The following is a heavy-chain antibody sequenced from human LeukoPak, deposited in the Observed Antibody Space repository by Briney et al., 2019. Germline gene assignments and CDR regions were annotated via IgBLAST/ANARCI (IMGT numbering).Heavy chain of an antibody. CDR3: ANPLQRTTVSG. J-gene: IGHJ4*02. Sequence: PGRSLRLSCAASGFSFSSYSMHWVRQAPGKGLEWVAVMSYDGSIIYYADSVKGRFTISRDNSKNTLYLQMNSLRAEDTAVYYCANPLQRTTVSGWGQGTLVTVSS. V-gene: IGHV3-30-3*01. D-gene: IGHD4-17*01. CDR2: MSYDGSII. CDR1: GFSFSSYS.